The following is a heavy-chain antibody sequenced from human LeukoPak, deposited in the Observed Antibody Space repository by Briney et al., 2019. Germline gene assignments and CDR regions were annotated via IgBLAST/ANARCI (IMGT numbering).Heavy chain of an antibody. D-gene: IGHD5-24*01. CDR2: IIPILGIA. J-gene: IGHJ6*02. CDR3: ARNEMATPYYYGMDV. V-gene: IGHV1-69*04. Sequence: SVKVSCKASGGTFSSYAISWVRQAPGQGLEWMGRIIPILGIANYAQKFQGRVTITADKSTSTAYMELSSLRSEDTAVYYCARNEMATPYYYGMDVWGQGTTVTVSS. CDR1: GGTFSSYA.